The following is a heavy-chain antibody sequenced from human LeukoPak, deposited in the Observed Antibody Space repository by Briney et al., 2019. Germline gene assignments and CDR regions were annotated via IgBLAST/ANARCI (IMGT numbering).Heavy chain of an antibody. D-gene: IGHD1-26*01. J-gene: IGHJ4*02. V-gene: IGHV3-53*01. Sequence: GALRLSCAASGFTVSNNYMSWVRQAPGKGLEWVSVLYSGGTTYYADSVKGRFTISRDNSKNTLYLQMNSLRGEDTAMYYCATERGSSDYWGQGTLVTVSS. CDR1: GFTVSNNY. CDR2: LYSGGTT. CDR3: ATERGSSDY.